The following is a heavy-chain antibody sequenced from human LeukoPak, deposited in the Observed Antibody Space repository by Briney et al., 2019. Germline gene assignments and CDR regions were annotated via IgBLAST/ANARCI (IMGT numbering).Heavy chain of an antibody. V-gene: IGHV3-30*02. J-gene: IGHJ4*02. CDR2: IRYDGSNK. CDR3: AKDPENSSGWYFDY. Sequence: GGSLRLSCAASGFTFSSCGMHWVRQAPGKGLEWVAFIRYDGSNKYYADSVKGRFTISRDNSKNTLYLQMNSLRAEDTAVYYCAKDPENSSGWYFDYWGQGTLVTVSS. D-gene: IGHD6-19*01. CDR1: GFTFSSCG.